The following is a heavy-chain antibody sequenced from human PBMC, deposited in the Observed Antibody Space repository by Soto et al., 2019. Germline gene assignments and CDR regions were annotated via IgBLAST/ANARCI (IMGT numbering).Heavy chain of an antibody. CDR1: GFTFSRYG. D-gene: IGHD1-1*01. Sequence: QVQLVESGGGVVQPGRSLRLSCAASGFTFSRYGFHWVRQAPGKGLEWVAVIVSDGGNKYHADSVEGRFTISRDNSKDTLYLQMNSRRAEDTAVYYCARDDAFENENGFDLWGQGTMVTVSS. CDR2: IVSDGGNK. CDR3: ARDDAFENENGFDL. J-gene: IGHJ3*01. V-gene: IGHV3-33*01.